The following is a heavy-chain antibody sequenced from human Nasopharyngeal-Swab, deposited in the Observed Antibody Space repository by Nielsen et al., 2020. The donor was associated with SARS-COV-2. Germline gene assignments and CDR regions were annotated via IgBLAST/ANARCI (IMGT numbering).Heavy chain of an antibody. D-gene: IGHD1-26*01. V-gene: IGHV3-48*02. CDR3: ARDVAIVGATLEN. CDR1: EFTMSHNG. CDR2: ISSSSSTS. J-gene: IGHJ4*02. Sequence: LSLTCAASEFTMSHNGMHWVRQAPGKGLEWVAYISSSSSTSYYADSVKGRFTISRDNPKNSLYLQMNSLRDEDTALYYCARDVAIVGATLENWGQGTLVAVSS.